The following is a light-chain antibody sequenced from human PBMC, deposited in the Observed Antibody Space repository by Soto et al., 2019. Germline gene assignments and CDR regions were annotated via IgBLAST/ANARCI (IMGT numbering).Light chain of an antibody. V-gene: IGLV1-44*01. J-gene: IGLJ2*01. CDR3: AAWDDSLNGGGV. CDR2: SNN. CDR1: SSNIVSNT. Sequence: QSVLTQPPSASGTPGQRVTISCSGSSSNIVSNTVNWYQHLPGTAPKLLIYSNNQRPSGVPDRFSGSKSGTSASLAISGLQSEDEADYYCAAWDDSLNGGGVFGGGTKLTVL.